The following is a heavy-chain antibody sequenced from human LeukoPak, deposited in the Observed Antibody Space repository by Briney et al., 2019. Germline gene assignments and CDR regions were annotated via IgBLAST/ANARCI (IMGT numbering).Heavy chain of an antibody. CDR2: INWNGGST. D-gene: IGHD3-9*01. V-gene: IGHV3-20*04. Sequence: PGGSLRLSCAASGFTFDDYGMSWVRQAPGKGLEWVSGINWNGGSTGYADSVKGRFTISRDNAKNSLYLQMNSLRAEDTALYYCASSGHADILTINAFDYWGQGTLVTVSS. CDR3: ASSGHADILTINAFDY. J-gene: IGHJ4*02. CDR1: GFTFDDYG.